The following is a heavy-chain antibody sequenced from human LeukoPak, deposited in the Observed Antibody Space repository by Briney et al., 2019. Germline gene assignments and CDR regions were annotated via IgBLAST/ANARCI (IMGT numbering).Heavy chain of an antibody. CDR1: GFTFSSYA. J-gene: IGHJ4*02. D-gene: IGHD4-11*01. CDR3: ARDPYSGLFDS. Sequence: GGSLRLSCAASGFTFSSYAMSWVRQAPGQGLEWVSSISSSSSYIYYADSVKGRFTISRDNAKNSLYVQMNSLRAEDTAVYYCARDPYSGLFDSWGQGTLVTVSS. V-gene: IGHV3-21*01. CDR2: ISSSSSYI.